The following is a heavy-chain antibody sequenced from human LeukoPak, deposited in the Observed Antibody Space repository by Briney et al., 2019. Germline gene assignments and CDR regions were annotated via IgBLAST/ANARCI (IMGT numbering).Heavy chain of an antibody. CDR3: ITDQGLTMIRGVLVS. Sequence: GGSLRLSCVASGFTLRNAWMSWVRRVPGKGLEWVGLIKSKGDGETTDFAAPMKGRFSMSRDDSESTVYPQMYSLKDEDTAVYYRITDQGLTMIRGVLVSWGQGVLVTVS. CDR2: IKSKGDGETT. V-gene: IGHV3-15*01. CDR1: GFTLRNAW. D-gene: IGHD3-10*01. J-gene: IGHJ4*02.